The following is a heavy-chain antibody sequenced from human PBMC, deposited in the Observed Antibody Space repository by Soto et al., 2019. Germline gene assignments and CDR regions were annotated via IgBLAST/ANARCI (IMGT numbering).Heavy chain of an antibody. V-gene: IGHV1-2*02. D-gene: IGHD3-22*01. CDR2: INPNSGGT. CDR3: ARDYYDSSGPKGFDP. CDR1: GYTFTGYY. J-gene: IGHJ5*02. Sequence: GASVKVSCKASGYTFTGYYMHWVRQAPGQGLEWMGWINPNSGGTNYAQKFQGRVTMTRDTSISTAYMELSRLRSDDTAVYYCARDYYDSSGPKGFDPWGQGTLVTVSS.